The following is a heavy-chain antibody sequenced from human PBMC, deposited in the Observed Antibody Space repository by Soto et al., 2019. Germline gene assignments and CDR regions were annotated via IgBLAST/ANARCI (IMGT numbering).Heavy chain of an antibody. CDR2: ISAYNGNT. D-gene: IGHD3-9*01. V-gene: IGHV1-18*01. CDR3: ARAAYEILTGYYRR. J-gene: IGHJ4*02. CDR1: GYTFTNYG. Sequence: ASVKVSCKASGYTFTNYGSSWVRQAPGQGLEWMGWISAYNGNTNYAQKFQDRVTMTTDTSTSTAYMELRSLRSDDTAVYYCARAAYEILTGYYRRWGQGTLVTVS.